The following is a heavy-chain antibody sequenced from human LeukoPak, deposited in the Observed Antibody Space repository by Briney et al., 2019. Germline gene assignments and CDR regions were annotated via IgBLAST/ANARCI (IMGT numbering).Heavy chain of an antibody. CDR1: GFTFSSYA. V-gene: IGHV3-23*01. D-gene: IGHD3-10*01. Sequence: PGGSLRLSCAASGFTFSSYAMSWVRQAPGKGLEWVSAISGSGGSTYYADSVKGRFTISRDNSKNTLYLQMNSLRAEDTAVYYCAKETYYYGSGSYYNAPYYFDYWGQGTLVTVSS. CDR3: AKETYYYGSGSYYNAPYYFDY. J-gene: IGHJ4*02. CDR2: ISGSGGST.